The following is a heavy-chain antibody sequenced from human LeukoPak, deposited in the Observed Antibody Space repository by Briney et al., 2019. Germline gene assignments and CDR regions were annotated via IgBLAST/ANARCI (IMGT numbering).Heavy chain of an antibody. CDR1: GGSISSYY. J-gene: IGHJ4*02. D-gene: IGHD3-10*02. CDR3: ARSTGSTMFIDY. CDR2: IYYSGNT. V-gene: IGHV4-59*01. Sequence: PSETLSLTCTVSGGSISSYYWSWIRQPPGKGLEWIGYIYYSGNTEYKPSPKSRVAMSVDTSKNQFSLRLSSVTAADTAVYYCARSTGSTMFIDYWGQGTLVTVSS.